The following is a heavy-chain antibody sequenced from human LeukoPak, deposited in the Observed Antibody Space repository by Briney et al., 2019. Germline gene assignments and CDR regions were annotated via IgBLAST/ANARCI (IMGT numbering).Heavy chain of an antibody. CDR2: ISSSSSYI. CDR3: STSIRGYSDY. J-gene: IGHJ4*02. D-gene: IGHD2-2*01. Sequence: VKPGGSLRLSCAASGFTFSSYSMNWVRQAPGKGLEWVSSISSSSSYIYYADSVKGRFTISRDNAKNSPYLQMNSLRAEDTAVYYCSTSIRGYSDYWGQGTLVTVSS. V-gene: IGHV3-21*01. CDR1: GFTFSSYS.